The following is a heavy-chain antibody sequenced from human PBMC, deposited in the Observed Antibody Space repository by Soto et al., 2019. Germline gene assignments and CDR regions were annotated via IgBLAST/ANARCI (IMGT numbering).Heavy chain of an antibody. CDR2: MNPNSGNT. Sequence: QVQLVQSGAEVKKPGASVKVSCKASGYTFTSYDINWVRQATGQGLEWMGWMNPNSGNTGYAQKFQGRVTMTRNTSISTAYMELSSLRAEDTAVYYCAGVPPSIAARYYFDYWGQGTLVPVSS. D-gene: IGHD6-6*01. CDR1: GYTFTSYD. J-gene: IGHJ4*02. V-gene: IGHV1-8*01. CDR3: AGVPPSIAARYYFDY.